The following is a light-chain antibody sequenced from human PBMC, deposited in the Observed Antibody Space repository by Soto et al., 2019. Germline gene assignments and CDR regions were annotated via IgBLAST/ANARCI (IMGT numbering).Light chain of an antibody. J-gene: IGKJ5*01. V-gene: IGKV3-11*01. Sequence: EIVLTQSPAALSLSPGERATLSCRASQGVSNYLAWYQQKPGQAPRLLIYDASKRATGIPARFSGSGYGTDFTLTISSLEPEDFAVYYCQQYGNSPITFGQGTRLEIK. CDR1: QGVSNY. CDR2: DAS. CDR3: QQYGNSPIT.